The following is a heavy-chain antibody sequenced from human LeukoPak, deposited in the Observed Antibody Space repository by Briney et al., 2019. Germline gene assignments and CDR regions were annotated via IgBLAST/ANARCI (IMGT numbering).Heavy chain of an antibody. D-gene: IGHD5-24*01. V-gene: IGHV3-21*01. CDR1: RFTFSSYS. CDR2: ISSSGSYI. CDR3: ARTKMATIRSGRRYYMDV. Sequence: GGSLRLSCAASRFTFSSYSMNWVRQAPGKGLEWVSSISSSGSYIYYADSVKGRFTISRDNAKNSLYLQMNSLRAEDTAVYYCARTKMATIRSGRRYYMDVWGKGTTVTVSS. J-gene: IGHJ6*03.